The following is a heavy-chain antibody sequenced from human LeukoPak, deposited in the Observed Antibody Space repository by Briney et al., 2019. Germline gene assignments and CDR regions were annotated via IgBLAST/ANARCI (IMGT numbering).Heavy chain of an antibody. CDR3: AKQALYYFDY. V-gene: IGHV4-39*01. Sequence: SETLSLTCTVSGGSISSSSYYWGWIRQPPGKGLEWIGSIYYSRSTYDNPSLKSRVTISVDTSKNQFSLKLSSVPAADTAVYYCAKQALYYFDYWGQGTLVTVSS. CDR2: IYYSRST. J-gene: IGHJ4*02. CDR1: GGSISSSSYY.